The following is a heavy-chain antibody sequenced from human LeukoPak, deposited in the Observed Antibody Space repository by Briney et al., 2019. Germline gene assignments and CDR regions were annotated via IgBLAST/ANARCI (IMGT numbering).Heavy chain of an antibody. J-gene: IGHJ6*03. D-gene: IGHD4-23*01. CDR3: ARDRILTTVVTTVYYYYYMDV. Sequence: GGSLRLSCAASGFTFSSYWMHWVRQAPGKGLVWVSRINSDGSSTSYADSVKGRFTISRDNAKNTLYLQMNSLRAEDTAVYYCARDRILTTVVTTVYYYYYMDVWGKGTTVTVSS. CDR2: INSDGSST. V-gene: IGHV3-74*01. CDR1: GFTFSSYW.